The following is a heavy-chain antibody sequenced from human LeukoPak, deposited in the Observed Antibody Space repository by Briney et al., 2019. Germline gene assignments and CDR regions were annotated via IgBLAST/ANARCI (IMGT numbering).Heavy chain of an antibody. D-gene: IGHD3-22*01. V-gene: IGHV3-21*01. CDR3: ARAGYGYYYDSSGRSPADY. J-gene: IGHJ4*02. CDR1: GFTLSSYS. Sequence: GGSLRLSCAASGFTLSSYSMNWVRQAPGKGLEWVSSISSSSSYIYYADSVKGRFTISKDNAKNSLYLQMNSLRAEDTAVYYCARAGYGYYYDSSGRSPADYWGQGTLVTVSS. CDR2: ISSSSSYI.